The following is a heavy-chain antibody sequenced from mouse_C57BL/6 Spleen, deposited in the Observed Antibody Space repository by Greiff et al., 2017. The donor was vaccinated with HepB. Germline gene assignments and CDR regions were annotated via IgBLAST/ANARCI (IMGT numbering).Heavy chain of an antibody. CDR1: GYTFTSYW. Sequence: QVQLQQPGAELVMPGASVKLSCKASGYTFTSYWLHWVKQRPGQGLEWIGEIDPSDSYTNYNQKFKGKSTLTVDKSSSTAYMQLSSLTSEDSAVYYCARPMGYGSSPYYFDYWGQGTTLTVSS. J-gene: IGHJ2*01. CDR2: IDPSDSYT. CDR3: ARPMGYGSSPYYFDY. D-gene: IGHD1-1*01. V-gene: IGHV1-69*01.